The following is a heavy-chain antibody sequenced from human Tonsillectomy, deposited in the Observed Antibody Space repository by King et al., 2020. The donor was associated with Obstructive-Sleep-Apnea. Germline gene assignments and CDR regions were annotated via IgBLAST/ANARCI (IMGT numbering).Heavy chain of an antibody. CDR3: AAKGRTQQLVHYHPYYFDY. D-gene: IGHD6-13*01. Sequence: QLQESGPGLVKPSETLSLTCTVSGGSISSYYWSWIRQPPGKGLEWIGYIYYSGSTNYNPSLKCRVTISVDTSKNQFPLKLSSVTAADTAVYYCAAKGRTQQLVHYHPYYFDYWGQGTLVTVSS. J-gene: IGHJ4*02. CDR1: GGSISSYY. V-gene: IGHV4-59*01. CDR2: IYYSGST.